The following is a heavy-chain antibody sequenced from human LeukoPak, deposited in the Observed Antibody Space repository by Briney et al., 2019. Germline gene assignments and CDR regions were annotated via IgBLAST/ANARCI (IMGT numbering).Heavy chain of an antibody. Sequence: GGSLRLSCAASGFTFSSYWMHWVRQAPGKGLEWVSSISSSSSYIYYADSVKGRFTISRDNAKNSLYLQMNSLRAEDTAVYYCARAPRGTVTHDYWGQGTLVTVSS. CDR2: ISSSSSYI. CDR3: ARAPRGTVTHDY. J-gene: IGHJ4*02. D-gene: IGHD4-17*01. CDR1: GFTFSSYW. V-gene: IGHV3-21*01.